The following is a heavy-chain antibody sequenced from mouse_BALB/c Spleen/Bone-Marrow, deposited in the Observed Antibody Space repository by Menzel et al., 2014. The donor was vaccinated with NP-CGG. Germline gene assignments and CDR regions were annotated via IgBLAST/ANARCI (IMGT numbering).Heavy chain of an antibody. CDR1: GYTFTSYY. Sequence: VQLQGSGAELVKPGASVKLSCKASGYTFTSYYMYWVKQRPGQGLEWIGEINPSNGGTNFNEKFKSKATLTVDKSSSTAYMQLSSLTSEDSAVYYCTREGDSPFAYWGQGTLVTVSA. CDR3: TREGDSPFAY. J-gene: IGHJ3*01. V-gene: IGHV1S81*02. D-gene: IGHD2-13*01. CDR2: INPSNGGT.